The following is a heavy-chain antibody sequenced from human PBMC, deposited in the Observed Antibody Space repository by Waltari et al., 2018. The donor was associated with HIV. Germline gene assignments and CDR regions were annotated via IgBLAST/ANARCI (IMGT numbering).Heavy chain of an antibody. J-gene: IGHJ4*02. Sequence: EVRLVESGGGLVQPGGSLRLSCAASGFTFSSYWMHWVRQAPGKGLVWVSGINSDGSSTNYADSVKGRFTISRDNAKNTVYLQMNSLRAEDTALYYCASLYNYVWGSPPPFDYWGQGTLVTVSS. D-gene: IGHD3-16*01. CDR2: INSDGSST. V-gene: IGHV3-74*01. CDR1: GFTFSSYW. CDR3: ASLYNYVWGSPPPFDY.